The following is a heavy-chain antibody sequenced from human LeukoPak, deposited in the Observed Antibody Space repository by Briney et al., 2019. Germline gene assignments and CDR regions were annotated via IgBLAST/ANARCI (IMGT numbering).Heavy chain of an antibody. D-gene: IGHD1-1*01. CDR2: ISSSSSYI. CDR1: GFTFSIYS. V-gene: IGHV3-21*01. Sequence: PGGSLRLSCAASGFTFSIYSMNWVRQAPGKGLEWVSSISSSSSYIYYADSVKGRFTISRDNAKNSLYLQMNSLRAEDTAVYYCARGLVRNDANWGQGTLVTVSS. J-gene: IGHJ4*02. CDR3: ARGLVRNDAN.